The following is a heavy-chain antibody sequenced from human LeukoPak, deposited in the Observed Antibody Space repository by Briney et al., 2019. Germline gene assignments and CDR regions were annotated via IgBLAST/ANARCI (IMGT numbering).Heavy chain of an antibody. CDR2: IYYSGST. Sequence: SETLSLTCTVSGGSISSYYWSWIRQPPGKGLEWIGYIYYSGSTNYSPSLKSRVTISVDTSKNQFSLKLSSVTAADTAVYYCARDGEGATFDYWGQGTLVTVSS. D-gene: IGHD1-26*01. CDR1: GGSISSYY. J-gene: IGHJ4*02. V-gene: IGHV4-59*01. CDR3: ARDGEGATFDY.